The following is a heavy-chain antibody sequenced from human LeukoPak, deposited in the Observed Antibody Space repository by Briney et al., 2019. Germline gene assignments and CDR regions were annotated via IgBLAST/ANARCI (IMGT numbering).Heavy chain of an antibody. Sequence: PGGSLRPSCAASGFTVSSNYMTWVRQAPGKGLEWVSVIYSGGGTYYADSVKGRFTISRDNSKNTLYLQMNSLGAEDTAVYYCARAVTVVTAIHDWGQGTLVTVSS. V-gene: IGHV3-53*01. CDR3: ARAVTVVTAIHD. CDR2: IYSGGGT. J-gene: IGHJ4*02. D-gene: IGHD2-21*02. CDR1: GFTVSSNY.